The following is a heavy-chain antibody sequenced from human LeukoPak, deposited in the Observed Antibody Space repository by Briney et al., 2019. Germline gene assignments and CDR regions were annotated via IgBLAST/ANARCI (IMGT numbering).Heavy chain of an antibody. J-gene: IGHJ3*02. CDR3: ARVESYFDWLLYAFDI. V-gene: IGHV3-74*01. CDR2: INSDGSST. Sequence: GGSLRLSCAASGFTFSSYWMHWVRQAPGKGLVWVSRINSDGSSTSYADSVKGRFTISSDNAKNTLYLQMNSLRAEDTAVYYCARVESYFDWLLYAFDIWGQGTMVTVSS. CDR1: GFTFSSYW. D-gene: IGHD3-9*01.